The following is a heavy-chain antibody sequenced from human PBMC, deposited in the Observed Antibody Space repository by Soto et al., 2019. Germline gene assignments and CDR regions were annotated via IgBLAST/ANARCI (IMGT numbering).Heavy chain of an antibody. CDR1: GFTFGDYA. CDR3: TRDRYNSSPRSGPYQNPGGPGSYYYGLDV. D-gene: IGHD2-2*01. J-gene: IGHJ6*01. CDR2: IISKTYCGAT. Sequence: GGSLRLSCTASGFTFGDYAVSWVRQAPGKGLARVGFIISKTYCGATEDAATVKGRFIISRDDSNNIAYLHMNSLKTEDTAVYYCTRDRYNSSPRSGPYQNPGGPGSYYYGLDVWGQGTTVTVSS. V-gene: IGHV3-49*04.